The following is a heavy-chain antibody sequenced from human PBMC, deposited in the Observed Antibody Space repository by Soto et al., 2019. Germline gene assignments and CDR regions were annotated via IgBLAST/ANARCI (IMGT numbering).Heavy chain of an antibody. CDR2: IDPSDSYT. CDR1: GYSFTSYW. Sequence: GASVQITCKGSGYSFTSYWISWVRQMPGKGLEWMGRIDPSDSYTNYSPYFQGHVTISADKSISTAYLQWSSLKASDTAMYYCARGRYYYGSGSYTPLYYYYYGMDVWGQGTTVTVSS. V-gene: IGHV5-10-1*01. D-gene: IGHD3-10*01. J-gene: IGHJ6*02. CDR3: ARGRYYYGSGSYTPLYYYYYGMDV.